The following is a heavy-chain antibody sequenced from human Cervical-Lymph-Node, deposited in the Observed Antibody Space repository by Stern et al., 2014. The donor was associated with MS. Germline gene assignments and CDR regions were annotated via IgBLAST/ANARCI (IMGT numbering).Heavy chain of an antibody. V-gene: IGHV3-21*01. J-gene: IGHJ4*02. D-gene: IGHD4-23*01. CDR2: ISSGGSYI. Sequence: EVQLVESGGGLVKPGGSLRLSCAASGFTFSSYSMNWVRQAPGKGLEWVASISSGGSYIYYADSLKGRFTISRDNAKNSLYLQMNSLRAEDTAVYSCARGRGGNYRYYFDYWGQGTLVTVSS. CDR3: ARGRGGNYRYYFDY. CDR1: GFTFSSYS.